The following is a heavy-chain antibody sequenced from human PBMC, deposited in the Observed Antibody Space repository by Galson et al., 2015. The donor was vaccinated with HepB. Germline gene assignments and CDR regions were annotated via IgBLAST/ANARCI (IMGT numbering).Heavy chain of an antibody. V-gene: IGHV3-15*01. CDR3: TTDSEVRGVFARYYYYYGMDV. J-gene: IGHJ6*02. CDR1: GFTFSNAW. CDR2: IKSKTDGGTT. D-gene: IGHD3-10*01. Sequence: SLRLSCAASGFTFSNAWMSWVRQAPGKGLEWVGRIKSKTDGGTTDYAAPVKGRFTISRGDSKNTLYLQMNSLKTEDTAVYYCTTDSEVRGVFARYYYYYGMDVWGQGTTVTVSS.